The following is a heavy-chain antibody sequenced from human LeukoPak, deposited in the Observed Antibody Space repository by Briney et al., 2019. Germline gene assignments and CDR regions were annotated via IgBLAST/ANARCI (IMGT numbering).Heavy chain of an antibody. D-gene: IGHD4-17*01. CDR2: ISSSSSYI. Sequence: GGSLRLSCAASGFTFSSYSMDWVRQAPGKGLEWVSSISSSSSYIYYADSVKGRFTISRDNAKNSLYLRMNSLRAEDTAVYYCARDLGTTVTTYLDYWGQGTLVTVSS. CDR1: GFTFSSYS. V-gene: IGHV3-21*01. CDR3: ARDLGTTVTTYLDY. J-gene: IGHJ4*02.